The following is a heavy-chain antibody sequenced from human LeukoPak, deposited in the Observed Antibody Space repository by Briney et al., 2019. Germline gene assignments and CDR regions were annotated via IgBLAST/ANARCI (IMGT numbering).Heavy chain of an antibody. CDR1: GFAFSKYN. Sequence: GRSLRLSCAASGFAFSKYNMHWVRQAPGKGLEWVAVTSNDGKIKYYADSVKGRFTISRDNSKKTLYLQMNSLRAEDTAVYYCAKVAIADIVATIGGMDVWGQGTTVTVSS. D-gene: IGHD5-12*01. CDR3: AKVAIADIVATIGGMDV. J-gene: IGHJ6*02. V-gene: IGHV3-30*04. CDR2: TSNDGKIK.